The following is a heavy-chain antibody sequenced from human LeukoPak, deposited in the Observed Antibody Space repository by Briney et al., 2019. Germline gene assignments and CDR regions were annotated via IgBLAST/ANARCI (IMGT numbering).Heavy chain of an antibody. CDR3: ARESEPGSYYGAFDI. D-gene: IGHD1-26*01. CDR1: GFTFSSYG. J-gene: IGHJ3*02. Sequence: GGSLRLSCAASGFTFSSYGMHWVRQAPGKGLEWVAFIRYDGSNKYYADSVKGRFTISRDNAKNSLYLQMNSLRAEDTAVYYCARESEPGSYYGAFDIWGQGTMVTVSS. CDR2: IRYDGSNK. V-gene: IGHV3-30*02.